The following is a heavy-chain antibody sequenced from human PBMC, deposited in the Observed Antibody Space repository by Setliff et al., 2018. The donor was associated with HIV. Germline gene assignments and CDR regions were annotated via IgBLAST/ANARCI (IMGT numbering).Heavy chain of an antibody. Sequence: SETLSLTCTVSGASISGYYWSWIRQPAGKGLEWIGRMHTSGNTNYNPSLKSRVTMSVDTSKNQFSLRLSSVTAADTAVYYCARDQKGYSYGYFDSWGQGTLVTVSS. D-gene: IGHD5-18*01. J-gene: IGHJ4*02. V-gene: IGHV4-4*07. CDR2: MHTSGNT. CDR1: GASISGYY. CDR3: ARDQKGYSYGYFDS.